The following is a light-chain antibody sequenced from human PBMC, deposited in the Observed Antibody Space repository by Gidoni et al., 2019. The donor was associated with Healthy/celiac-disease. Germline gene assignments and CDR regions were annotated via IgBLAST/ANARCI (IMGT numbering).Light chain of an antibody. CDR1: SSDVGSYNL. CDR2: EGS. V-gene: IGLV2-23*01. Sequence: QSALTQPASVSGSHGQSITISCTGTSSDVGSYNLVSWYQQHPGKAPKLMIYEGSKRPSGVSNRFSGSKSGNTASLTISGLQAEDEADYYCCSYAGSNVVFGGGTKLTVL. J-gene: IGLJ2*01. CDR3: CSYAGSNVV.